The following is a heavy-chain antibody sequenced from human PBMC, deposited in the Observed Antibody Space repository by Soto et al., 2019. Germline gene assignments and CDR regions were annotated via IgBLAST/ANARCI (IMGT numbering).Heavy chain of an antibody. J-gene: IGHJ5*02. V-gene: IGHV4-59*01. Sequence: SETLSLTCTVSGGSISSYYWSWIRQPPGKGLEWIGYIYYSGSTNYNPFLKSRVTISVDTSKNQFSLKLSSVTAADTAVYYCARDYYYDSSGYYYVPWFDPWGQGTLVTVSS. D-gene: IGHD3-22*01. CDR1: GGSISSYY. CDR2: IYYSGST. CDR3: ARDYYYDSSGYYYVPWFDP.